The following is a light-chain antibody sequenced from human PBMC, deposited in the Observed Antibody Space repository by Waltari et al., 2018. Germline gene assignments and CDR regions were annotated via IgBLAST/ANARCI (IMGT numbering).Light chain of an antibody. CDR3: QQYGTSSAWT. Sequence: EIVLTQSPGTLSLSPGERATLSCRASQSVSSSHLAWYQQQPGQAPRLLIYGASSRATGIPDRLRCSGSGTDFTLTISRLEPEDFAVYYCQQYGTSSAWTFGQGTKVEIK. J-gene: IGKJ1*01. CDR1: QSVSSSH. V-gene: IGKV3-20*01. CDR2: GAS.